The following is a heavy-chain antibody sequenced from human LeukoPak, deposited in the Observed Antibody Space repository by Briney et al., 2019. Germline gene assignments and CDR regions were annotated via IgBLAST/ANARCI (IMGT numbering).Heavy chain of an antibody. CDR3: ARDFRVTTEYNWFDP. Sequence: GASVKVSCKASGYTFTRYYLHWVRQAPGQGLEWMGWINPNSGGTNYAQKFQGRVTMTRDTSISTAYMELRRLKSDDTAVYYCARDFRVTTEYNWFDPWGQGTLVTVSS. J-gene: IGHJ5*02. CDR1: GYTFTRYY. V-gene: IGHV1-2*02. D-gene: IGHD3-3*01. CDR2: INPNSGGT.